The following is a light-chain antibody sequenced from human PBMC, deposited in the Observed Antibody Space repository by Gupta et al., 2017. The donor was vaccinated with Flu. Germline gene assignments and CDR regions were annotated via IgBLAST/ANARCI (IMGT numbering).Light chain of an antibody. CDR3: QHDDDSMT. Sequence: SPGTPALSPGETATLSCRASQSVTSNLEWYQRRPGQAPRLLIYVASKRADGTPGRFSDRGSGTDFTLTISRRGTEDFAVYYWQHDDDSMTFGEGTKVEV. J-gene: IGKJ1*01. V-gene: IGKV3-20*01. CDR2: VAS. CDR1: QSVTSN.